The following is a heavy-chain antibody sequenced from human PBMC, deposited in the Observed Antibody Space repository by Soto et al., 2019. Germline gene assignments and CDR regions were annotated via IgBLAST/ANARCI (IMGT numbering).Heavy chain of an antibody. J-gene: IGHJ6*02. CDR2: INHSGST. D-gene: IGHD3-9*01. CDR3: ARQRYYDILTGYYAYYYYGMDV. Sequence: TSETLSLTCAVYGGSFSCYYWSWIRQPPGEGLEWIGEINHSGSTNYNPSLKSRVTISVDTSKNQFSLKLSSVTAADTAVYYCARQRYYDILTGYYAYYYYGMDVWGQGTTVTVSS. V-gene: IGHV4-34*01. CDR1: GGSFSCYY.